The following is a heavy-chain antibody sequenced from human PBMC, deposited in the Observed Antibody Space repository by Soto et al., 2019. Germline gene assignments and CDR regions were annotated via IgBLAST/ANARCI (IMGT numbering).Heavy chain of an antibody. CDR3: ARDRQGSSWLDY. CDR1: GGSISSGGYY. D-gene: IGHD6-13*01. V-gene: IGHV4-31*03. Sequence: PSETLSLTCTVSGGSISSGGYYWSWIRQHPGKGLEWIGYIYYSGSTYYNPSLKSRVTISVDTSKNQFSLKLSSVTAADTAVYYCARDRQGSSWLDYWGQGTLVTVSS. J-gene: IGHJ4*02. CDR2: IYYSGST.